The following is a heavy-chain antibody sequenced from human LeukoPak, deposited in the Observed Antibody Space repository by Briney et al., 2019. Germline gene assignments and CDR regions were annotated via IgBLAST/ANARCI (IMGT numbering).Heavy chain of an antibody. CDR1: GFTVSSNY. Sequence: GGSLRLSCAASGFTVSSNYMSWVRQAPGKGLEWVSVIYSGGSTYYADSVKGRFTISRDNSKNTLYLQMNSLRAEDTAVYYCARGSSSWYYFDYWGQGTLVTVSS. CDR2: IYSGGST. CDR3: ARGSSSWYYFDY. V-gene: IGHV3-53*01. J-gene: IGHJ4*02. D-gene: IGHD6-13*01.